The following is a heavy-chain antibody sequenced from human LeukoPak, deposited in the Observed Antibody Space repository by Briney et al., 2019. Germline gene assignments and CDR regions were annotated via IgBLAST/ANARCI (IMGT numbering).Heavy chain of an antibody. V-gene: IGHV4-31*03. D-gene: IGHD6-6*01. J-gene: IGHJ4*02. CDR3: AREMPLEAARPGYFDY. CDR1: GGSISSGDYY. Sequence: SETLSLTCTVSGGSISSGDYYWSWIRQHPGKGLEWIGYIYYSGSTYYNPSLKSRVTISVDRSKNQFSLKLSSVTAADTAVYYCAREMPLEAARPGYFDYWGQGTLVTVSS. CDR2: IYYSGST.